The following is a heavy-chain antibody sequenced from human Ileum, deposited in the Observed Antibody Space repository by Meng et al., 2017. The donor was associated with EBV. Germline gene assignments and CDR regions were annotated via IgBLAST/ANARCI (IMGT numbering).Heavy chain of an antibody. D-gene: IGHD1-26*01. V-gene: IGHV1-18*01. CDR3: ARVEVGITSGDY. CDR2: ISAYNGNT. Sequence: QAQSVQSGXEVKKXXXSVKVSCKASGYTFTNYGINWVRQAPGQGLEWMGWISAYNGNTNYAQTLQGRLTMTTDTSTSTAYMELRSLRSDDTAVYYCARVEVGITSGDYLGQGPLDTVTS. J-gene: IGHJ4*02. CDR1: GYTFTNYG.